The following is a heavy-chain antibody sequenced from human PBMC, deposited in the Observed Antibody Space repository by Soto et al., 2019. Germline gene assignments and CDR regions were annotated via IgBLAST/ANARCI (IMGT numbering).Heavy chain of an antibody. CDR1: GGSISSGGYY. CDR2: IYYSGST. Sequence: PSETLSLTCTVSGGSISSGGYYWSWIRQHPGKGLEWIGYIYYSGSTYYNPSLKSRVTISVDTSKNQFSLKLSSVTAADTAVYYCAGGGYSYGYGFDPWGQGTLVTVSS. V-gene: IGHV4-31*03. J-gene: IGHJ5*02. D-gene: IGHD5-18*01. CDR3: AGGGYSYGYGFDP.